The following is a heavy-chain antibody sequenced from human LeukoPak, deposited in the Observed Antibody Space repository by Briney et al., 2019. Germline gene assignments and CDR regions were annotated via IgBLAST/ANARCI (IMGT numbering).Heavy chain of an antibody. Sequence: PGGSLRLPCAASGFTFSSYAMSWVRQAPGKGLEWVSAISGSGGSTYYADSVKGRFTISRDNSKNTLYLQMNSLRAEDTAVYYCAKTNVESYYGSGLPFDPWGQGTLVTVSS. CDR1: GFTFSSYA. J-gene: IGHJ5*02. V-gene: IGHV3-23*01. CDR3: AKTNVESYYGSGLPFDP. D-gene: IGHD3-10*01. CDR2: ISGSGGST.